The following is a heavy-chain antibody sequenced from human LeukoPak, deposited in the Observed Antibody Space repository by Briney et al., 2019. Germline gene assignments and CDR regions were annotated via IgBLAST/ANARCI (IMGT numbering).Heavy chain of an antibody. J-gene: IGHJ4*02. D-gene: IGHD1-26*01. CDR1: GYTFTGYY. V-gene: IGHV1-2*04. CDR3: ARDLGGRYLGRGLDY. Sequence: GASVKVSCKASGYTFTGYYMHWVRQAPGQGLEWMGWINPNSGGTNYAQRFQGWVTMTRDTSISTAYMELNRLKSDDTAVYYCARDLGGRYLGRGLDYWGQGTLVTVSS. CDR2: INPNSGGT.